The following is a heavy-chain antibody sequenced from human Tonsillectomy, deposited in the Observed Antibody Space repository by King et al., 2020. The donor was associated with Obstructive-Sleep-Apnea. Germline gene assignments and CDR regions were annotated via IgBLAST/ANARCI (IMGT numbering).Heavy chain of an antibody. V-gene: IGHV4-59*08. CDR3: ARGGYYYFDY. CDR2: IYYSGST. D-gene: IGHD3-22*01. J-gene: IGHJ4*02. Sequence: QLQESGPGLVKPSENLTLTCTVSGGSISTYYLNWFLQAPGKGLEWIGYIYYSGSTNCNPSLKSRVNISVDTSKNQFSLNLRSVTAADTAVYYCARGGYYYFDYWGQGTLATVSS. CDR1: GGSISTYY.